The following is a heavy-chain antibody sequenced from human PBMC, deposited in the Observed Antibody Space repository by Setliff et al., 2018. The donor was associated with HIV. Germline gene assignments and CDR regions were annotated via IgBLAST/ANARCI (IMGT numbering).Heavy chain of an antibody. J-gene: IGHJ4*02. CDR2: MYYSGST. V-gene: IGHV4-39*01. CDR1: GGSISNSSYY. D-gene: IGHD5-18*01. CDR3: ATGGQLRSFHY. Sequence: PSETLSLTCTVSGGSISNSSYYWGWVRQPPGKGLEWIGSMYYSGSTYYNPSLKSRVTISVDTSKNQFSLKLNSVTAADTAVYYCATGGQLRSFHYWGQGTLVTVSS.